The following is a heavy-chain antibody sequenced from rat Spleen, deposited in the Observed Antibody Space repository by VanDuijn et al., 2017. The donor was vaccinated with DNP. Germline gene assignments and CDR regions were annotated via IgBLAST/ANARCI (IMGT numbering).Heavy chain of an antibody. J-gene: IGHJ2*01. CDR2: ISSSGGTI. CDR1: GFTFSNYD. D-gene: IGHD1-11*01. V-gene: IGHV5S13*01. CDR3: AALTTAPFEY. Sequence: EVQLVESGGGLVQPGRSLKLSCAASGFTFSNYDMAWVRQAPTKGLEWVASISSSGGTIYYRDSVKGRFTISRDNAKNTLTLQMTSLRSEDTALYYCAALTTAPFEYWGQGVMVTVSS.